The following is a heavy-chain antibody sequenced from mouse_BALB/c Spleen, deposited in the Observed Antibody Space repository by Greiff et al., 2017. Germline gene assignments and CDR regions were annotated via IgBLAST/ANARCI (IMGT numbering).Heavy chain of an antibody. CDR2: ISYSGST. CDR3: ARSRLYYGSSAYFDV. CDR1: GDSITSGY. V-gene: IGHV3-8*02. Sequence: EVQLQQSGPSLVKPSQTLSLTCSVTGDSITSGYWNWIRKFPGNKLEYMGYISYSGSTYYNPSLKSRISITRDTSKNQYYLQLNSVTTEDTATYYCARSRLYYGSSAYFDVWGAGTTVTVSS. D-gene: IGHD1-1*01. J-gene: IGHJ1*01.